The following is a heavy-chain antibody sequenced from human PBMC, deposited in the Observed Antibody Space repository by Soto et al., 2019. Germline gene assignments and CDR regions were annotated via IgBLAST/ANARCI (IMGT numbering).Heavy chain of an antibody. CDR1: GGSISSGGYY. CDR3: ERSSSIAGLYYGLDV. V-gene: IGHV4-31*03. CDR2: NYYSGIT. J-gene: IGHJ6*02. D-gene: IGHD6-6*01. Sequence: QVQLQESGPGLVKPSQTLSLTCTVSGGSISSGGYYWTWIRQHPGKGLELIGYNYYSGITYYNPSLKSRVTIPLATSKNQLSLRLSCVIVSDAAVYYGERSSSIAGLYYGLDVWGQGTTVTVSS.